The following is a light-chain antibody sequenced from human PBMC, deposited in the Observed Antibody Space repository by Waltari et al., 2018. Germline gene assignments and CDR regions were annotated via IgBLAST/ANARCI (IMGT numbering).Light chain of an antibody. V-gene: IGLV3-21*01. Sequence: SYVLTQPPSVSVAPGETARITCGGNNIESKSVHWYRQRPGQAPVVVISYDNDRAAGIPGRLSGSNSGNTATRTISRVEAGDEADYYCQVWDANTDPGVFGTGTEVTVL. CDR1: NIESKS. J-gene: IGLJ1*01. CDR3: QVWDANTDPGV. CDR2: YDN.